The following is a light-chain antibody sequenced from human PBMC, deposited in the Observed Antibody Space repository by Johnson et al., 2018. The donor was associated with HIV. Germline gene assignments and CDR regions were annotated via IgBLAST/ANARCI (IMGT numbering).Light chain of an antibody. J-gene: IGLJ1*01. Sequence: QSVLTQPPSVSAAPGQKVTISCSGSSSNIGNNRVSWYQQLPGTAPKLLIYDNHKRPSGIPDRFSGSKSGTSDTLAITGLQAGDEADYYCGTWDTSLSAGIYVFGTGTKVTVL. CDR1: SSNIGNNR. V-gene: IGLV1-51*01. CDR3: GTWDTSLSAGIYV. CDR2: DNH.